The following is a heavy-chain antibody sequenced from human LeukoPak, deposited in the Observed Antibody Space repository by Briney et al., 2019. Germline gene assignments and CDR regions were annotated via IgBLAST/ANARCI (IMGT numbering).Heavy chain of an antibody. CDR1: GFTFSSYA. CDR2: IWYGGSNK. Sequence: GGSLRLSCAASGFTFSSYAMLWVRQAPGEGRVGGTFIWYGGSNKYYADSVKGRFTISRDNSKNTLYLQMNSLRADDTAVYYCAAGTSNYLDYWGQGTLVTVSP. V-gene: IGHV3-30*02. J-gene: IGHJ4*02. D-gene: IGHD2-2*01. CDR3: AAGTSNYLDY.